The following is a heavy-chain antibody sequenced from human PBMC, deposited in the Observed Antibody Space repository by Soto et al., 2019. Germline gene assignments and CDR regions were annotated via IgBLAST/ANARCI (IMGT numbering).Heavy chain of an antibody. Sequence: PGGSLRLSCTASGFTFGDYAMSWVRQAPGKGLEWVGFIRSKAYGGTTEYAASVKGRFTISRDDSKSIAYLQMNSLKTEDTAVYYCTRDEDIVGVPAATRHELYYYYYGMDVWGQGTPVTVSS. J-gene: IGHJ6*02. CDR3: TRDEDIVGVPAATRHELYYYYYGMDV. CDR2: IRSKAYGGTT. D-gene: IGHD2-2*01. CDR1: GFTFGDYA. V-gene: IGHV3-49*04.